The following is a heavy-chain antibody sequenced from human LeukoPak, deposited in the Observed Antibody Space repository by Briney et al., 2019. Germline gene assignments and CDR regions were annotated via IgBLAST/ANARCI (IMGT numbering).Heavy chain of an antibody. CDR2: IYWDDDK. J-gene: IGHJ6*02. CDR1: GFSLSTSGVG. V-gene: IGHV2-5*02. Sequence: SGPTLVNPTQTLTLTCTFSGFSLSTSGVGVGWIRQPPGKALEWLALIYWDDDKRYSPSLKSRLTITKDTSKNQVVLTMTNMDPVDTATYYCAHLRGYSSSWSWRVFYGMDVWGQGTTVTVSS. D-gene: IGHD6-13*01. CDR3: AHLRGYSSSWSWRVFYGMDV.